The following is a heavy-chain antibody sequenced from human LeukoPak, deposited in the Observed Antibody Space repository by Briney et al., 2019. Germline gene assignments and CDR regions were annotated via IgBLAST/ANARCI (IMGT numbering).Heavy chain of an antibody. Sequence: PGGSLRLSCTASGFPLSNFWMHWVRQVPGKGPVWVSRIISDGTTTSYADSVKGRFTISRDNAKNTLYLQMNSLRAEDTAVYYCTRDWRNMAFDYWGQGTLVTVSS. V-gene: IGHV3-74*01. CDR1: GFPLSNFW. CDR2: IISDGTTT. D-gene: IGHD2/OR15-2a*01. J-gene: IGHJ4*02. CDR3: TRDWRNMAFDY.